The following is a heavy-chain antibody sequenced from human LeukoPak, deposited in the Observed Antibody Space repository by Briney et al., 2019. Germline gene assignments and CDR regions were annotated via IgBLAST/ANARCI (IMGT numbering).Heavy chain of an antibody. Sequence: GGSLRLSCAASGFTFSSYGMSWVRQAPGKGLEWVSVISGGGDSVDYADSMKGRFTISRDNSKNTLYLQMYSLRAEDTALYYCAKLGCTGTICYANYWGQGTLVTVSS. D-gene: IGHD2-2*01. CDR2: ISGGGDSV. CDR1: GFTFSSYG. CDR3: AKLGCTGTICYANY. V-gene: IGHV3-23*01. J-gene: IGHJ4*02.